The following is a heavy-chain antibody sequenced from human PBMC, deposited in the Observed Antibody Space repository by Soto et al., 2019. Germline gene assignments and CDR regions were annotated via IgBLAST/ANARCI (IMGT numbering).Heavy chain of an antibody. CDR3: AKTPYGSGLGHFDY. CDR2: VSGSGDTS. CDR1: GFTFSNYA. Sequence: GGSLRLSCAASGFTFSNYAMGWVRQAPGKGLEWVSTVSGSGDTSYYAQSVKGRFTISRDNSKNTLFLQMNSLRAEDTAVYYCAKTPYGSGLGHFDYWGQGTLVTVSS. J-gene: IGHJ4*02. D-gene: IGHD3-10*01. V-gene: IGHV3-23*01.